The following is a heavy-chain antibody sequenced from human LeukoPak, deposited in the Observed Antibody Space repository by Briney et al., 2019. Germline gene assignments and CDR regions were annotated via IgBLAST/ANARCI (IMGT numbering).Heavy chain of an antibody. CDR3: ARDGASHPSIYYFDY. D-gene: IGHD4-17*01. J-gene: IGHJ4*02. CDR1: GFTFSSYE. Sequence: PGGSLRLSCAASGFTFSSYEMNWVRQAPGKGLEWVSYISSSGSTIYYADSVKGRFTISRDNAKNSLHLQMNSLRAEDTAVYYCARDGASHPSIYYFDYWGQGTLVTVAS. CDR2: ISSSGSTI. V-gene: IGHV3-48*03.